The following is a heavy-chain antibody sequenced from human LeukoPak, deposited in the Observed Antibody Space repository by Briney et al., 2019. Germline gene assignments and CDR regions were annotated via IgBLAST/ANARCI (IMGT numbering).Heavy chain of an antibody. J-gene: IGHJ4*02. CDR2: INGTDGST. Sequence: PGGSLRLSCAASGFTFSYYAMTWVRQAPGKGLEWVSTINGTDGSTYYAETVKGRFTISRDNSKNTVYLQMNSLRAEDTAVFYCAKDRGSSYYPYYFDYWGQGALVTVSS. CDR1: GFTFSYYA. D-gene: IGHD2-15*01. CDR3: AKDRGSSYYPYYFDY. V-gene: IGHV3-23*01.